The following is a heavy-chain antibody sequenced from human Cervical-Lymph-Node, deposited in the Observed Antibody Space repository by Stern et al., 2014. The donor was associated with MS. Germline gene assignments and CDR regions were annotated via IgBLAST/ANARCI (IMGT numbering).Heavy chain of an antibody. CDR2: ISTGDSHT. CDR3: ARRSWDYRREYYFDF. V-gene: IGHV5-51*03. D-gene: IGHD4-11*01. CDR1: GYTFISYW. Sequence: EMQLVESGAEVKKPGESLKISCKTSGYTFISYWIGWVRQMPGRGLEWMGIISTGDSHTRYSPPFQGQVTISVDKSISTAYLQWSSLKASDTAIYYCARRSWDYRREYYFDFWGQGTLVTVSS. J-gene: IGHJ4*02.